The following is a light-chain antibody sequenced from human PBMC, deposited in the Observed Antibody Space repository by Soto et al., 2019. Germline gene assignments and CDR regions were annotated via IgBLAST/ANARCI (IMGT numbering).Light chain of an antibody. CDR2: KAS. CDR3: QQYNSYPLT. CDR1: QSISSW. V-gene: IGKV1-5*03. Sequence: DIQMTQSPSTLSASVVDRFTITCLASQSISSWLAWYQQKPGKAPKLLIYKASSLESGVPSRFSGSGSGTEFTLTISSLQPDDFATYYCQQYNSYPLTFGGGTKVDIK. J-gene: IGKJ4*01.